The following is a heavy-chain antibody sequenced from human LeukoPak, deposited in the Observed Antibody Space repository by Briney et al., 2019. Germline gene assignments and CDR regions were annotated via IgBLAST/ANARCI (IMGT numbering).Heavy chain of an antibody. V-gene: IGHV4-34*01. J-gene: IGHJ5*02. Sequence: SETLSPTCAVYGGSFSGYYWSWIRQPPGKGLEWIGEINHSGSTNYNPSLNSRVTISVDTSKNQFSLKLSSATAADTAVYYCPRYRNQPNWFDPWGQRTLVTVSS. D-gene: IGHD1-14*01. CDR3: PRYRNQPNWFDP. CDR1: GGSFSGYY. CDR2: INHSGST.